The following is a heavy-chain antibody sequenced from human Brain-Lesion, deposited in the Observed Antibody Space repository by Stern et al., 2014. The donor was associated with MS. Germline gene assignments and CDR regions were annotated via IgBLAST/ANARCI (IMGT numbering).Heavy chain of an antibody. CDR2: ITPFTGNT. V-gene: IGHV1-45*02. D-gene: IGHD4-17*01. CDR3: AEGGSYGFVY. Sequence: VQLVESGAEVKKTGSSVKVSCQASGNTFTNRYLHWVRQAPRQALEWMGCITPFTGNTNYAQNFQDRVTITMDRSMSTAYMDLSSLRSDDTAIYFCAEGGSYGFVYWGQGTLFTVSS. J-gene: IGHJ4*02. CDR1: GNTFTNRY.